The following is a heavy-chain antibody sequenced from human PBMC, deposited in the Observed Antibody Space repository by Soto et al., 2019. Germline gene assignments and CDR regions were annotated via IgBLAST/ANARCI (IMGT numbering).Heavy chain of an antibody. Sequence: SQTLSLTCAISGDSVSSNTAAWNWIRSSPSRGLEWLGRTYYRSNWRHDYAVSVKSRITVNPDTSKNHFSLQLNSVTPYDTAVYYCARGVAGSGFDLWGQGTLVTVS. CDR1: GDSVSSNTAA. D-gene: IGHD6-19*01. CDR3: ARGVAGSGFDL. CDR2: TYYRSNWRH. V-gene: IGHV6-1*01. J-gene: IGHJ4*02.